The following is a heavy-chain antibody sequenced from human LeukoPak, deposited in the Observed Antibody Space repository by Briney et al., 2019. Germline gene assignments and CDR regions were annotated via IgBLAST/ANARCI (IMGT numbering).Heavy chain of an antibody. J-gene: IGHJ4*02. CDR2: ISGSGAST. CDR1: GFSFSGYA. V-gene: IGHV3-23*01. CDR3: AKGSRGYTNYYFDY. Sequence: GGSLRLSCASSGFSFSGYAMIWVRQAPGKGLELVSTISGSGASTFYADSVRGRSITSKDIPSNIVYLQMNSLRAEDTAVYYCAKGSRGYTNYYFDYWGQGTLVTVSS. D-gene: IGHD2-2*02.